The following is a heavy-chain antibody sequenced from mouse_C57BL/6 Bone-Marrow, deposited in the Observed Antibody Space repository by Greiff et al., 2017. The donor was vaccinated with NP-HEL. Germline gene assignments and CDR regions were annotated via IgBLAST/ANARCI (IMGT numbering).Heavy chain of an antibody. D-gene: IGHD3-1*01. CDR2: IRSKSNNYAT. V-gene: IGHV10-1*01. J-gene: IGHJ1*03. Sequence: EVHLVESGGGLVQPKGSLKLSCAASGFSFNTYAMNWVRQAPGKGVEWVARIRSKSNNYATYYADSVKDRFTISRDDSESMLYLQMNNLKTEDTAMYYCVRHPSEGWYFDVWGTGTTVTVSS. CDR1: GFSFNTYA. CDR3: VRHPSEGWYFDV.